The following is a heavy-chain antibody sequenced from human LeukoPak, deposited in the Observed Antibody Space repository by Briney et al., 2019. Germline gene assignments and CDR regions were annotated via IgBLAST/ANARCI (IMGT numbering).Heavy chain of an antibody. D-gene: IGHD3-22*01. V-gene: IGHV4-59*12. CDR3: ARDEIYYDSSGYYYYYYYGMDV. CDR1: GGSISSYY. Sequence: PSETLSLTCTVSGGSISSYYWSWIRQPPGKGLEWIGYIYYSGSTNYNPSLKSRVTISVDTSKNQFSLKLSSVTAADTAVYYCARDEIYYDSSGYYYYYYYGMDVWGQGTTVTVSS. CDR2: IYYSGST. J-gene: IGHJ6*02.